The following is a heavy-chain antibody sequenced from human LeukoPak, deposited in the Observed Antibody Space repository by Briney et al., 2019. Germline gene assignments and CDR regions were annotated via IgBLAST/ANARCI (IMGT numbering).Heavy chain of an antibody. D-gene: IGHD4-11*01. V-gene: IGHV3-30-3*01. CDR2: ISYDGSNK. CDR3: ARVQYLYYYYMDV. Sequence: AGGSLRLSCAASGFTLSSYAMHWVRQAPGKGLEWVAVISYDGSNKYYADSVKGRFTISRDNSKNTLYLQMNSLRAEDTAVYYCARVQYLYYYYMDVWGKGTTVTVSS. CDR1: GFTLSSYA. J-gene: IGHJ6*03.